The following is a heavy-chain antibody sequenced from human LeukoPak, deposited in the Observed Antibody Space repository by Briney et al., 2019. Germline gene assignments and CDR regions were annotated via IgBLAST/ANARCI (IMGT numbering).Heavy chain of an antibody. Sequence: SETLSLTCGVSGASISSYYWSWIRQSPRKGLEWIGYIHHSVSTDYHPSLRGRVTISADTSQSQFSLSLTSVTAADTAVYFCASTRGGVAVSGRGDFDIWGQGTVVTVSP. J-gene: IGHJ3*02. CDR3: ASTRGGVAVSGRGDFDI. CDR2: IHHSVST. V-gene: IGHV4-4*09. CDR1: GASISSYY. D-gene: IGHD6-19*01.